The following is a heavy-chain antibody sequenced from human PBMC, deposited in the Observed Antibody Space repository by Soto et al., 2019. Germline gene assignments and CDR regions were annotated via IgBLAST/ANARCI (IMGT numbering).Heavy chain of an antibody. J-gene: IGHJ5*02. D-gene: IGHD4-17*01. V-gene: IGHV1-18*04. Sequence: EVKKPGASVKVSCKASGYTXXSYGISWVRQAPXXXXXXXGWISAYNGNTNYAQKLQGRVTMTTDTSTSTAYMELRSLRSDDTAVYYCARDVITVTTGDNWFDPWGQGTLVTVSS. CDR2: ISAYNGNT. CDR3: ARDVITVTTGDNWFDP. CDR1: GYTXXSYG.